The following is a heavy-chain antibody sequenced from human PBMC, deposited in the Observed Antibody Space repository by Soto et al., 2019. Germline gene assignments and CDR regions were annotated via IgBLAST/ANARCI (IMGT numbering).Heavy chain of an antibody. J-gene: IGHJ4*02. CDR1: GFTFSSYA. Sequence: EVQLLESGGGLVQPGGSLRLSCAASGFTFSSYAMSWVRQAPGKGLEWVSAISGSGASTYYADSVKGRFTISRDNSKNTLYLQMNSLRAEDTAIFYCAKVDYSGYDPYYFDSWGQGTLVTVSS. D-gene: IGHD5-12*01. CDR2: ISGSGAST. V-gene: IGHV3-23*01. CDR3: AKVDYSGYDPYYFDS.